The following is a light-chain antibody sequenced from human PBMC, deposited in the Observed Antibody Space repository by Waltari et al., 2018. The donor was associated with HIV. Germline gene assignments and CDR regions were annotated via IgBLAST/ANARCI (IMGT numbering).Light chain of an antibody. V-gene: IGKV3-15*01. CDR3: HQYNSLPWT. CDR1: QSVSTN. CDR2: VAS. J-gene: IGKJ1*01. Sequence: EIVMTQSPDTLSVSPGERVTLSCRASQSVSTNLAWYQHNPGQAPRLLISVASTRATGIPARFSGSGSGTEFTLTISSLKSEDSAIYYCHQYNSLPWTFGLGTKVEIK.